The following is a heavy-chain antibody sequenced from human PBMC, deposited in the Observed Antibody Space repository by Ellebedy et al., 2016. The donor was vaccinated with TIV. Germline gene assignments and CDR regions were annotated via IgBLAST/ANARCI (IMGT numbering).Heavy chain of an antibody. Sequence: SETLSLXXAVYGGTFSGYYWTWVRQPPGKGLQWIGEINHSGSTNCNPSLKSRVTISVDTSKNQFSLKVRSVTAADMAVYYCARGTERLKYFDSWGQGSLVIVSS. J-gene: IGHJ4*02. CDR3: ARGTERLKYFDS. V-gene: IGHV4-34*01. D-gene: IGHD1-1*01. CDR1: GGTFSGYY. CDR2: INHSGST.